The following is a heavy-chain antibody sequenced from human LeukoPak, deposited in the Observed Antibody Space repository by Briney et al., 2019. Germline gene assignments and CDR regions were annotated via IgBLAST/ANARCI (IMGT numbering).Heavy chain of an antibody. CDR2: ISYDGSNK. Sequence: HAGGSLRLSCAASGFTFSSYAMHWVRQAPGKGLEWVAVISYDGSNKYYADSVKGRFTISRDNSKNTLYLQMNSLRAEDTAVYYCAKYGQGGWYPLFDYWGQGTLVTVSS. CDR1: GFTFSSYA. V-gene: IGHV3-30*04. D-gene: IGHD6-19*01. J-gene: IGHJ4*02. CDR3: AKYGQGGWYPLFDY.